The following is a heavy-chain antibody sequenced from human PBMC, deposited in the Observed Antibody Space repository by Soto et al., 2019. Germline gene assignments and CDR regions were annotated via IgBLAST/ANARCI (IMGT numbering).Heavy chain of an antibody. CDR3: SSNVRY. V-gene: IGHV3-15*07. J-gene: IGHJ4*02. Sequence: GGSLRLSCAASGFTFDKAWMNWVRQAPGKGPEWVGRIKTKGDGGTTEYAAPVEGRFTISRDDSKNTLYLQMNSLQTEDTAVYYCSSNVRYWGQGTLVTVSS. CDR2: IKTKGDGGTT. D-gene: IGHD1-20*01. CDR1: GFTFDKAW.